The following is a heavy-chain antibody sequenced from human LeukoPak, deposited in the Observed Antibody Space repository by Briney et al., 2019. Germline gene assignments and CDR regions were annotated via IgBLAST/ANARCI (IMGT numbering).Heavy chain of an antibody. D-gene: IGHD3-10*01. CDR2: IIPIFGTA. J-gene: IGHJ4*02. V-gene: IGHV1-69*13. Sequence: ASVTVSFTASGGTFSSYAISWVRQAPGQGLEWMGGIIPIFGTANYAQKFQGRVTITADESTSTAYMELSSLRSEDTAVYYCARVSVWYYYGSGSSYFDIWGQGTLVTVSS. CDR3: ARVSVWYYYGSGSSYFDI. CDR1: GGTFSSYA.